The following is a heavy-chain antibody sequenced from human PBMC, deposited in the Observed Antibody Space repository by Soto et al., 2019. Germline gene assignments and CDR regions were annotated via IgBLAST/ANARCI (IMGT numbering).Heavy chain of an antibody. CDR3: ASNGGPGPHNLAAY. J-gene: IGHJ4*02. CDR2: INHSGST. D-gene: IGHD7-27*01. V-gene: IGHV4-34*01. Sequence: PSETLSLTCAVYGGSFSGYYWSWIRQPPGKGLEWIGEINHSGSTNYNPSLKSRVTISVDTSKNQFSLKLSSVTAADTAVYYCASNGGPGPHNLAAYWGPGPLVTVST. CDR1: GGSFSGYY.